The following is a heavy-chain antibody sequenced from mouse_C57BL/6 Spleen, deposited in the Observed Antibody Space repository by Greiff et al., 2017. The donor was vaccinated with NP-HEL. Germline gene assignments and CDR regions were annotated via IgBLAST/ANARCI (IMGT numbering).Heavy chain of an antibody. CDR2: INPNNGGT. Sequence: VQLQQSGPELVKPGASVKISCKASGYTFTDYYMNWVKQSHGKSLEWIGDINPNNGGTSYNQKFKGKATLTVDKSSSTAYMELRSLTSEDSAVYYWARGSSFPEDYWGQGTTLTVSS. D-gene: IGHD1-1*01. V-gene: IGHV1-26*01. CDR3: ARGSSFPEDY. J-gene: IGHJ2*01. CDR1: GYTFTDYY.